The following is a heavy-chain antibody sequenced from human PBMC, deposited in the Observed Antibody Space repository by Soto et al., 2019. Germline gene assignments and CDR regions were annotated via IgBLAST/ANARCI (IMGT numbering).Heavy chain of an antibody. CDR1: GYSFTSYW. D-gene: IGHD3-16*01. J-gene: IGHJ3*02. V-gene: IGHV5-51*01. Sequence: PGESLKISCKGSGYSFTSYWIGWVRQMPGKGLEWMGIIYPGDSDTRYSPSFQGQVTISADKSISTAYLQWSSLKASDTAMYYCARHMITFGGVIYAFDIWGQGTMVTVSS. CDR3: ARHMITFGGVIYAFDI. CDR2: IYPGDSDT.